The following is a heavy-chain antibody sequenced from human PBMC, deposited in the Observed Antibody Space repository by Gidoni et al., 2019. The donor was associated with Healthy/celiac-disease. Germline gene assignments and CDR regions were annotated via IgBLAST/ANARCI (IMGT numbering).Heavy chain of an antibody. CDR3: ARDYLPIAARGRAYFDY. V-gene: IGHV1-46*02. CDR2: INPSGGST. CDR1: GYTFNSYC. D-gene: IGHD6-13*01. J-gene: IGHJ4*02. Sequence: QVQLVQSGAEVKKPGASVKVSCKASGYTFNSYCMHWVRQAPGQGLEWMGIINPSGGSTSYAQKFQGRVTMTRDTSTSTVYMELSSLRSEDTAVYYCARDYLPIAARGRAYFDYWGQGTLVTVSS.